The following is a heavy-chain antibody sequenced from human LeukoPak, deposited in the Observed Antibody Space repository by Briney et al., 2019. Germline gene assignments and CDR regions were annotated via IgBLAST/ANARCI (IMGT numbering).Heavy chain of an antibody. Sequence: PGGSLRLSCAASGFTFDDYAMHWVRQAPGKGLKWVSGISWNSGSIGYADSVKGRFTISRDNAKNSLYLQMNSLRAEDTALYYCAKDTCTNGVCYPDYWGQGTLVTVSS. J-gene: IGHJ4*02. CDR3: AKDTCTNGVCYPDY. V-gene: IGHV3-9*01. D-gene: IGHD2-8*01. CDR2: ISWNSGSI. CDR1: GFTFDDYA.